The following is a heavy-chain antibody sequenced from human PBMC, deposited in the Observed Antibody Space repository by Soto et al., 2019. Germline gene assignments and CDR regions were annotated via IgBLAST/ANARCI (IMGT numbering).Heavy chain of an antibody. V-gene: IGHV1-8*01. Sequence: SVKVSCKASGYTFTSYDINWVRQATGQGLEWMGWMNPNSGNTGYAQKFQGRVTMTRNTSISTAYMELSSLRSEDTAVYYCARGAAAAATEFDYWGQGTLVTVSS. CDR2: MNPNSGNT. CDR3: ARGAAAAATEFDY. D-gene: IGHD6-13*01. CDR1: GYTFTSYD. J-gene: IGHJ4*02.